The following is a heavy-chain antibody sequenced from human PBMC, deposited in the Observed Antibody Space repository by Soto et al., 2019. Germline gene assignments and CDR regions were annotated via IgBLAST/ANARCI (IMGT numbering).Heavy chain of an antibody. Sequence: ASVKVSCKASGYTFTSYDINWVRQATGQGLEWMGWMNPNSGNTGYAQKFQGRVTMTRNTSISTAYMEMSSLRSKDTDVYYCARGETSCSSTSCYRWFDPWGQGTLVTVSS. D-gene: IGHD2-2*01. CDR3: ARGETSCSSTSCYRWFDP. J-gene: IGHJ5*02. CDR1: GYTFTSYD. V-gene: IGHV1-8*01. CDR2: MNPNSGNT.